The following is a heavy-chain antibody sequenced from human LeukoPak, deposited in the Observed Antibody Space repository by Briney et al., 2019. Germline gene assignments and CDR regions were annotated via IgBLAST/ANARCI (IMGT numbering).Heavy chain of an antibody. D-gene: IGHD3-10*01. CDR3: ATLLWFGDFDF. CDR2: VSANNGGT. J-gene: IGHJ4*02. V-gene: IGHV1-2*02. CDR1: GYRFTGFF. Sequence: ASVVVSCKTSGYRFTGFFIHWVRQAPGQGLEWMGSVSANNGGTSYAETFQGRVNMITDTSTRTAYLQLSALRFHDTSVNYCATLLWFGDFDFWGQGTPVTVSS.